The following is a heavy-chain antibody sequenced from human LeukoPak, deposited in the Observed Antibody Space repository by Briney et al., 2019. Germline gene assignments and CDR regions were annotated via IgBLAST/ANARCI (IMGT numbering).Heavy chain of an antibody. CDR2: ISGSGGST. J-gene: IGHJ4*02. V-gene: IGHV3-23*01. Sequence: GGSLRLSCAASGFTFSSYAMSWVRQAPGKGLEWVSAISGSGGSTYYADSAKGRFTISRDNSKNTLYLQMNSLRAEDTAVYYCAKDRYYDILTGRAPFDYWGQGTLVTVSS. CDR1: GFTFSSYA. CDR3: AKDRYYDILTGRAPFDY. D-gene: IGHD3-9*01.